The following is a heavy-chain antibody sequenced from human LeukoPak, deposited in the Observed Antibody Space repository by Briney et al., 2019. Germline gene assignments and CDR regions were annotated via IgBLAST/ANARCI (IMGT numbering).Heavy chain of an antibody. CDR1: GDSISSTTW. J-gene: IGHJ4*02. CDR2: IHHSGST. D-gene: IGHD1-1*01. V-gene: IGHV4-4*02. Sequence: SETLSLTCSVSGDSISSTTWWNWVRQPPGKGLEWIGEIHHSGSTNSNPSLRSRVTISVDTSKNQFSLKLSSVTAADTAVYYCGRVNWILEYWGQGTLVTVSS. CDR3: GRVNWILEY.